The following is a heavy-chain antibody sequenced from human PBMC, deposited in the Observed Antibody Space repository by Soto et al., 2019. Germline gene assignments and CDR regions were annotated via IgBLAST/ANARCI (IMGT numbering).Heavy chain of an antibody. J-gene: IGHJ3*02. Sequence: SETLSLTCTVSGDSLSSSSYYWGWIRQPPGKGLEWIGSIYHSGSTYYNPSLKSRVTISVDTSKNQFSLTLSSVPAADTAVYYCARRQDYYDSSGYYNDAFDIWGQGTMVTVPS. CDR2: IYHSGST. CDR3: ARRQDYYDSSGYYNDAFDI. CDR1: GDSLSSSSYY. V-gene: IGHV4-39*01. D-gene: IGHD3-22*01.